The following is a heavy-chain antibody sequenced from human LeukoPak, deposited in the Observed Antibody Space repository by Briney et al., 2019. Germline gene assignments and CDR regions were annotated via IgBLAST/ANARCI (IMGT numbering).Heavy chain of an antibody. CDR1: GFTVSSNY. V-gene: IGHV3-53*05. CDR2: IYSGGST. Sequence: PGGSLRLSCAASGFTVSSNYMSWVRQAPGKGLEWVSVIYSGGSTFYADSVKGRFTISRDNSKNTLYLQMNSLRAEDTAVYYCARADIVVVVADDYYGMDVWGQGTTVTVSS. D-gene: IGHD2-15*01. CDR3: ARADIVVVVADDYYGMDV. J-gene: IGHJ6*02.